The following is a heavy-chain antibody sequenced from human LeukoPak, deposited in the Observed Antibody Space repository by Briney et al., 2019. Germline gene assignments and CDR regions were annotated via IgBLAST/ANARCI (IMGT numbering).Heavy chain of an antibody. V-gene: IGHV4-61*02. CDR2: IYTSGST. Sequence: SETLSLTSTVSGGSISSGSYYWSWIRQPAGKGLEWIGRIYTSGSTNYNPSLKSRVTISVDTSKNQFSLKLSSVTAADTAVYYCARARRSGYDLGYWGQGTLVTVSS. CDR3: ARARRSGYDLGY. J-gene: IGHJ4*02. CDR1: GGSISSGSYY. D-gene: IGHD5-12*01.